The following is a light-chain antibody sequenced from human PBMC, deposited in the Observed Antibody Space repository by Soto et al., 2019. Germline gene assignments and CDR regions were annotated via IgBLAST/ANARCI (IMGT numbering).Light chain of an antibody. J-gene: IGLJ1*01. CDR1: SSNFGKTI. Sequence: QAVVTQPPSVSGTPGQRVTSSCSGRSSNFGKTIVSWYKQLPGRAPKVVVYGNSQRPLGVPVRFSGSKSATSASMAISGLLPEDEAEYYCAAWDAGLFVFGSGTKQTVL. V-gene: IGLV1-44*01. CDR3: AAWDAGLFV. CDR2: GNS.